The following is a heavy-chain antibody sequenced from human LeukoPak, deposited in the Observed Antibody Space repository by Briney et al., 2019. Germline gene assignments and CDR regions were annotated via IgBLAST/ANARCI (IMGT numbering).Heavy chain of an antibody. D-gene: IGHD3-16*01. CDR1: GVSFSGYY. Sequence: SETLSLTCAVYGVSFSGYYWSWIRQPPGKGLEWIGSIFYTGKSNNNPSLKTRVTVSVDTSKNQFFLKVTSVTVADTAVYFCARLGDVEVNGGTLDYWGRGTLVTVSS. CDR3: ARLGDVEVNGGTLDY. J-gene: IGHJ4*01. V-gene: IGHV4-34*12. CDR2: IFYTGKS.